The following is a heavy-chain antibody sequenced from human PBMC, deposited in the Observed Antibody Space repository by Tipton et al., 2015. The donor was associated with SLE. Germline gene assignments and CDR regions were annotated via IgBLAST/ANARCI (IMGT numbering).Heavy chain of an antibody. V-gene: IGHV4-39*07. CDR3: ARNSRYSSLY. D-gene: IGHD5-18*01. J-gene: IGHJ4*02. CDR2: RYYSGST. Sequence: LRLSCTVSGGSISSSSYYWGWIRQPPGKGLEWIGSRYYSGSTDYNPSLKSRATISEDTSKKQFSLKLSPVTAADTAVYYCARNSRYSSLYWGPGTLVTVSS. CDR1: GGSISSSSYY.